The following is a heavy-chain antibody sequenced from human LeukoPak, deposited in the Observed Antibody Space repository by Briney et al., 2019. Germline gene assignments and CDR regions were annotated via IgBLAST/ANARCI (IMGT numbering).Heavy chain of an antibody. D-gene: IGHD3-9*01. CDR1: GYSISSGYY. CDR2: IYHSGST. CDR3: ARRGSIFEDSEWRTAFDL. V-gene: IGHV4-38-2*02. J-gene: IGHJ3*01. Sequence: PSETLSLTCTVSGYSISSGYYWGWIRQPPGKGLEWIGSIYHSGSTYYNPSLKSRVTISVDTSKNQFSLKLSSVTAADTAVYYCARRGSIFEDSEWRTAFDLWGQGTMVIVSS.